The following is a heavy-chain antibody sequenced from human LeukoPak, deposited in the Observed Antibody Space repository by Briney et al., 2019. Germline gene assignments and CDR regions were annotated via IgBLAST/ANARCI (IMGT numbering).Heavy chain of an antibody. V-gene: IGHV1-69*06. CDR2: IIPIFGTA. D-gene: IGHD1-14*01. J-gene: IGHJ3*01. CDR3: ATKTPEGAFDV. CDR1: GGTFSRYA. Sequence: GASVKVSCKASGGTFSRYAISWVRQAPGQGLEWMGGIIPIFGTANYAQKFQGRVTITADKSTSTAYMELSSLRSEDTAVFYCATKTPEGAFDVWGQGTMVTVSS.